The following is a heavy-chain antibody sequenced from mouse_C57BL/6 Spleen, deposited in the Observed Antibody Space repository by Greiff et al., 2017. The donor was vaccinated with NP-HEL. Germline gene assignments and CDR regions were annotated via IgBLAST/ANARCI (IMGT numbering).Heavy chain of an antibody. V-gene: IGHV5-17*01. CDR1: GFTFSDYG. D-gene: IGHD1-1*01. J-gene: IGHJ2*01. Sequence: EVQLVESGGGLVKPGGSLTLSCAASGFTFSDYGMHWVRQAPEKGLEWVAYISSGSSPIYYADTVKGRFTISRDNAKHTLFLQMTSLRSEDTAMYYCARQGGTTVVATDFDYWGQGTTLTVSS. CDR2: ISSGSSPI. CDR3: ARQGGTTVVATDFDY.